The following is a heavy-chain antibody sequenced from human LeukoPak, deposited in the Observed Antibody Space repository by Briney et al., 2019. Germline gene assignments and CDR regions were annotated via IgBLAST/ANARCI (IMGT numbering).Heavy chain of an antibody. Sequence: ASVKVSCKASGYTFTSYDINWARQATGQGLEWMGWMNPNSGNTGYAQKFQGRVTMTRNTSISTAYMELSSLRSEDTAVYYCARVIWGPVDYYYMDVWGKASTVTVSS. J-gene: IGHJ6*03. V-gene: IGHV1-8*01. CDR2: MNPNSGNT. D-gene: IGHD3-16*01. CDR1: GYTFTSYD. CDR3: ARVIWGPVDYYYMDV.